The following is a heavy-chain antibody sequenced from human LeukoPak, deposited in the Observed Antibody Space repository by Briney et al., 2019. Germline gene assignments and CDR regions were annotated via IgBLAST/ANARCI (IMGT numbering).Heavy chain of an antibody. CDR1: GGSISRYY. CDR2: IYYSGSN. D-gene: IGHD1-26*01. V-gene: IGHV4-59*08. J-gene: IGHJ4*02. Sequence: PSETLSLTCTVSGGSISRYYWSWIRQPPGKGLDWIGYIYYSGSNYYNPTLKSRVTISVDTSKNQYSLKLTSVTAADTAVYYCARLSGSPHPPFDYWGQGTLVTVSS. CDR3: ARLSGSPHPPFDY.